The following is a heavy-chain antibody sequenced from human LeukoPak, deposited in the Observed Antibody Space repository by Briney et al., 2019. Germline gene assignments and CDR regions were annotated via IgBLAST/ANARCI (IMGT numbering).Heavy chain of an antibody. CDR1: GGSISSYY. D-gene: IGHD1-26*01. Sequence: SETLSLTCTVSGGSISSYYWSWIRQPPGKGLEWIGYIYYSGSTYYNPSLKSRVTISVDTSKNQFSLKLSSVTAADTAVYYCAREKVGATLDYWGQGTLVTVSS. CDR3: AREKVGATLDY. J-gene: IGHJ4*02. V-gene: IGHV4-59*12. CDR2: IYYSGST.